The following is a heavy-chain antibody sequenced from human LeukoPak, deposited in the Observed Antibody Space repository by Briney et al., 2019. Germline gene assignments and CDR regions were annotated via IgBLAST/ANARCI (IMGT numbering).Heavy chain of an antibody. Sequence: GGSLRLSCAASGFTFSSYSMIWVRQAPGKGREGVSYISSSSSTIYYADSVKGRFTISRDNAKNSLYLQMNSLRAEDTAVYYCARDRHRYSYDTGGYPPYWGQGTLVTVSS. V-gene: IGHV3-48*01. CDR3: ARDRHRYSYDTGGYPPY. CDR2: ISSSSSTI. D-gene: IGHD3-22*01. J-gene: IGHJ4*02. CDR1: GFTFSSYS.